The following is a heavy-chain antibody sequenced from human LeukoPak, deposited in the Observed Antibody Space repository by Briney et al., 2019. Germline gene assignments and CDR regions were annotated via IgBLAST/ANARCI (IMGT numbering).Heavy chain of an antibody. J-gene: IGHJ4*02. CDR2: ISDSGGNT. Sequence: GGSLRLSCAASGFTFNSYAMSWVRQAPWERLQWVSGISDSGGNTYYADSVRGRFTISRDNSKNTLYLQMNSLRAEDTAVYYCARHRSAWLIDYWGQGTLVTVSS. CDR3: ARHRSAWLIDY. CDR1: GFTFNSYA. D-gene: IGHD5-12*01. V-gene: IGHV3-23*01.